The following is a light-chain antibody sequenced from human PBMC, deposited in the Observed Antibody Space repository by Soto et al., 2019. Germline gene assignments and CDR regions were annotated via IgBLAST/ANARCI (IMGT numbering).Light chain of an antibody. J-gene: IGKJ5*01. V-gene: IGKV1-39*01. CDR1: QSISSY. Sequence: DIQMTQSPSSRSASVGDRVTITCRASQSISSYLNWYQQKPGKAPKLLIYAASSLQSGVPSRFSGSGSGTDFTLTISSLQPEDFATYYCQQLLSYPITFGQGTRLEIK. CDR3: QQLLSYPIT. CDR2: AAS.